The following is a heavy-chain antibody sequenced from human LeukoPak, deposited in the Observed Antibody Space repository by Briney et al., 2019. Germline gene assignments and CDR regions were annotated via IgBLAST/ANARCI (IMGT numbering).Heavy chain of an antibody. CDR2: IYSGGST. CDR1: GFTVSSNY. CDR3: ARAPARDY. D-gene: IGHD6-25*01. V-gene: IGHV3-66*01. J-gene: IGHJ4*02. Sequence: GGSLGLSCAASGFTVSSNYMSWVRQAPGKGLEWVSVIYSGGSTYYADSVKGRFTISRDNSKNTLYLQMNSLRAEDTAVYYCARAPARDYWGQGTLVTVSS.